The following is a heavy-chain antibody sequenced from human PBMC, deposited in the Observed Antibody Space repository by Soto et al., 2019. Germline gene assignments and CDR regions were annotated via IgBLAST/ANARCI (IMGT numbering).Heavy chain of an antibody. Sequence: SETLSLTCTVSGGSISSYYWSWIRQPPGKGLEWIGYIYYSGSTNYNPSLRSRVTISVDTSKNQFSLKLSSVTAADTAVYYCARAGPGGWSPRFDYWGQGALVTVSS. V-gene: IGHV4-59*01. D-gene: IGHD6-19*01. CDR1: GGSISSYY. CDR2: IYYSGST. J-gene: IGHJ4*02. CDR3: ARAGPGGWSPRFDY.